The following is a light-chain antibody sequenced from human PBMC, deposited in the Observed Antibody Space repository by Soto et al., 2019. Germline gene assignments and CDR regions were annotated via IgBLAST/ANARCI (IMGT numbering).Light chain of an antibody. CDR3: MQALQTPLT. CDR2: LGS. CDR1: QSLLHSNGYTY. V-gene: IGKV2-28*01. J-gene: IGKJ4*01. Sequence: DIVMTQYPLSLPVTPGEPASISCRSSQSLLHSNGYTYLDWYLQKPGQSPQLLIYLGSNRASGVPDRFSGSGSGTDFTLKISRVEAEDVGVYYCMQALQTPLTFGGGTKVEIK.